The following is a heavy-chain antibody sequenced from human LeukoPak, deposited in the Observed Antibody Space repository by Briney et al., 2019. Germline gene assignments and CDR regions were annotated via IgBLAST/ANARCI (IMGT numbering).Heavy chain of an antibody. CDR2: ISSSGSTI. J-gene: IGHJ4*02. V-gene: IGHV3-11*01. CDR1: GITFSDYY. CDR3: ARVGGTDSSTTYFDY. Sequence: GGSLRLSCAASGITFSDYYMSWIRQAPGKGLEWVSYISSSGSTIYYADSVKGRFTISRDNAKNSLYLQMNSLRAEDTAVYYCARVGGTDSSTTYFDYWGQGTLVTVSS. D-gene: IGHD3-22*01.